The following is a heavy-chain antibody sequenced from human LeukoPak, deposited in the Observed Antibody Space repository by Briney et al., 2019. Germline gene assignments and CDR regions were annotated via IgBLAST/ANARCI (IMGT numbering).Heavy chain of an antibody. CDR3: ARRDHNYEVVLAAASHWFDP. CDR1: GYRFTDYY. CDR2: INPNRGGT. J-gene: IGHJ5*02. D-gene: IGHD2-15*01. Sequence: ASVKVSCKASGYRFTDYYMHWVRQAPGQGLEWMGWINPNRGGTNYAQKFQDRVTMTRDTSISTVYMEVSRLRSDDTAVYYCARRDHNYEVVLAAASHWFDPWGQGTLVTVSS. V-gene: IGHV1-2*02.